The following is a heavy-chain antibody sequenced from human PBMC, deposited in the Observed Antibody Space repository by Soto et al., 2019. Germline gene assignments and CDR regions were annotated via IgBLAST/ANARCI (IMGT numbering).Heavy chain of an antibody. CDR3: ARGPLQLWCGEPPPDY. V-gene: IGHV1-46*01. D-gene: IGHD3-10*01. J-gene: IGHJ4*02. CDR2: INPSGGST. Sequence: QVQLVQSGAEVKKPGASVKVSCKASGYTFTSYYMHWVRQAPGQGLEWMGIINPSGGSTSYEQKFQGRVTMTGDRSTSTVSMELSSRSSEDTAVYYCARGPLQLWCGEPPPDYWGQGTLVTVSS. CDR1: GYTFTSYY.